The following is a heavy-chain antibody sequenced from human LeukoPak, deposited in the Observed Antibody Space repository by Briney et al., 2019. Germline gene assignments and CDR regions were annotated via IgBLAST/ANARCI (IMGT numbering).Heavy chain of an antibody. V-gene: IGHV3-15*07. D-gene: IGHD5/OR15-5a*01. Sequence: TGGSLRLSCAASGFTFSNAWMNWVRQAPGKGLEWVGRIKSKTDGGTTDYAAPVKGRFTISRDDSKNTLYLQMNSLKTEDTAVYYCTTLRLALAYGVDVWGQGTTVTVSS. CDR2: IKSKTDGGTT. CDR1: GFTFSNAW. J-gene: IGHJ6*02. CDR3: TTLRLALAYGVDV.